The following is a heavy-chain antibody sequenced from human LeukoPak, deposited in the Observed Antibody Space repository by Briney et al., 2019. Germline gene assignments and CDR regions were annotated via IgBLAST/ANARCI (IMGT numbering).Heavy chain of an antibody. V-gene: IGHV3-43*02. D-gene: IGHD3-22*01. CDR1: GFTFDDYA. J-gene: IGHJ4*02. Sequence: GGSLRLSCAASGFTFDDYAMHWVRQAPGKGLEWVSLISGDGGSTYYADSVKGRFTISRDNSKNSLYLQMNSLRTEDTALYYCAKGFTYYYDSSGYYLDYWGQGTLVTVSS. CDR2: ISGDGGST. CDR3: AKGFTYYYDSSGYYLDY.